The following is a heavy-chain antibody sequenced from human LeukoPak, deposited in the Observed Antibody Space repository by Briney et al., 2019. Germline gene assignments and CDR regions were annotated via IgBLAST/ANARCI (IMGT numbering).Heavy chain of an antibody. D-gene: IGHD2-2*01. CDR3: ARDRELYCSSNSCSNWFDP. Sequence: PSQTLSLTCTVSGGSISSGSYYWSWIRQPAGKGLEWIGRIYTSGSTNYNPSLKSRVTISVDTSKNQFSLKLSSVTAADTDVYYCARDRELYCSSNSCSNWFDPWGQGTLVTVSS. J-gene: IGHJ5*02. CDR2: IYTSGST. CDR1: GGSISSGSYY. V-gene: IGHV4-61*02.